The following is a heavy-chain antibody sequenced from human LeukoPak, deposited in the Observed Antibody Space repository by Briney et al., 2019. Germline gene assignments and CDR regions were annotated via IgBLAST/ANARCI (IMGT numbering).Heavy chain of an antibody. CDR1: GFTFDDYA. CDR3: VKDIGSSSGWCDY. CDR2: ISWNSGSI. D-gene: IGHD6-19*01. J-gene: IGHJ4*02. V-gene: IGHV3-9*01. Sequence: GGSLRLSCAASGFTFDDYAMHWVRQAPGKGLEWVSGISWNSGSIGYADSVKGRFTISRDNAKNSLYLQMNSLRAEDTALYYCVKDIGSSSGWCDYWGQGTLVTVSS.